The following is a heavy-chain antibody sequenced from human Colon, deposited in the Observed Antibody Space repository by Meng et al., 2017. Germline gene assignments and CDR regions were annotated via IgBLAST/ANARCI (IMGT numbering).Heavy chain of an antibody. CDR3: TRGQIVGRSSLICDY. Sequence: SETLSLTCAVSGGSISISSNWWSWVRPPPGKGLEWIGEIYHTGRTNYIPSLKSRVTISLDKSNNKFSLRLSSVTAADTAVYYCTRGQIVGRSSLICDYWGQGALVTVSS. D-gene: IGHD1-26*01. CDR2: IYHTGRT. CDR1: GGSISISSNW. J-gene: IGHJ4*02. V-gene: IGHV4-4*02.